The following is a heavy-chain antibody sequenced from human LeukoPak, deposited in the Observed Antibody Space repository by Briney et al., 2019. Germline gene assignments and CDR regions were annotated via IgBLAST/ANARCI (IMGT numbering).Heavy chain of an antibody. D-gene: IGHD2-2*01. V-gene: IGHV1-69*13. Sequence: SVKVSCKASGGTFSSYAISWVRQAPGQGLEWMGGIIPIFGTANYAQKFQGRVTITADESTSTAYMELSSLRSEDTAVYYCAREREGYCNSTSCPFDYWGQGTLVTVSS. CDR1: GGTFSSYA. J-gene: IGHJ4*02. CDR2: IIPIFGTA. CDR3: AREREGYCNSTSCPFDY.